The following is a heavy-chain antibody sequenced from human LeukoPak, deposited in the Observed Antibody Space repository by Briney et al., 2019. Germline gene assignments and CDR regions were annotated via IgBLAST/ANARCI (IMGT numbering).Heavy chain of an antibody. J-gene: IGHJ4*02. CDR1: GFTFSSYA. CDR2: IDNDAYSS. CDR3: ARGLRGPDY. Sequence: RAGGSLRLSCAASGFTFSSYAMIWVRQAPGKGLVWVARIDNDAYSSVHADSVKGRFTISRDNSKNTMFLHMNRLRDEDTAVYYCARGLRGPDYWGQGTQVTVSS. V-gene: IGHV3-74*01.